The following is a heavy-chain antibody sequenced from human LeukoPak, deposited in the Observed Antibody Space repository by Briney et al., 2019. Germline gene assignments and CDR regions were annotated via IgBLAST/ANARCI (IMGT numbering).Heavy chain of an antibody. Sequence: HPGGSLRLSCEASGLNFGRYGMHWVRQAPGKGLEWVAAIWYDGSNENYVDYVRGRFGISRDNSKKTLYLQMTRLRDDDTAVYYCATAYGDYFASWGQGTLVTVAS. CDR1: GLNFGRYG. D-gene: IGHD4-17*01. CDR3: ATAYGDYFAS. V-gene: IGHV3-33*01. CDR2: IWYDGSNE. J-gene: IGHJ4*02.